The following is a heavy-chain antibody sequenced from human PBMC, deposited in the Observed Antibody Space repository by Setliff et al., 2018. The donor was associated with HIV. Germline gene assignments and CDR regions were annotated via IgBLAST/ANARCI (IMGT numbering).Heavy chain of an antibody. CDR3: ARWGSGSYERVFDY. D-gene: IGHD1-26*01. CDR1: GFTFRSYW. V-gene: IGHV3-7*01. Sequence: HPGGSLRLSCAASGFTFRSYWMSWVRQAPGKGLESVANVKQDGTETLYVDSVKGRFTISRDNANNLVYLQMNSLRVEDTAVYFCARWGSGSYERVFDYWGQGMLVTVSS. J-gene: IGHJ4*02. CDR2: VKQDGTET.